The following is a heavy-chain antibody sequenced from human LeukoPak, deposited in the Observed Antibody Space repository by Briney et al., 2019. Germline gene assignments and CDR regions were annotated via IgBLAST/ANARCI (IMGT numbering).Heavy chain of an antibody. CDR3: ASSVTTVGAYDY. CDR2: ISNNDVT. J-gene: IGHJ4*02. Sequence: PGGSLRLSCAASGITASNFYMMWVRQAPGKGLEWVSYISNNDVTKYADSVRGRLTISRDNSKNILYLQMNSLRVEDTAMYWCASSVTTVGAYDYWGQGTLVTVSS. D-gene: IGHD1-1*01. CDR1: GITASNFY. V-gene: IGHV3-53*01.